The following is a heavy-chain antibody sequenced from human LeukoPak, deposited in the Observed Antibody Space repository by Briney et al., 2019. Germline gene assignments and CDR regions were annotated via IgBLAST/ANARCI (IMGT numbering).Heavy chain of an antibody. Sequence: SVKVSCKASGFTFTSSAVQWVRQARGQRLEWIGWIVVGSGNTNYAQKSQERVTITRDMSTSTAYMELSSLRSEDTAVYYCAADLPPGYYDFWSGYYYGMDVWGQGTTGTVSS. D-gene: IGHD3-3*01. CDR2: IVVGSGNT. CDR3: AADLPPGYYDFWSGYYYGMDV. J-gene: IGHJ6*02. V-gene: IGHV1-58*01. CDR1: GFTFTSSA.